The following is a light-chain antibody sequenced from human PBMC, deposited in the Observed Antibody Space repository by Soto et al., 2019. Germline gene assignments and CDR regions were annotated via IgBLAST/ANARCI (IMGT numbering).Light chain of an antibody. Sequence: DIQMTQSPSSLSASVGDRVTLTCRASQSIGTNLNWYQQRPGKAPKLLIYAVSSLKSGVSSRFSGSGSGTDFTLSINSLQRDDFAAYYCQHTYSSPPLFGQGTKVNIK. V-gene: IGKV1-39*01. J-gene: IGKJ1*01. CDR1: QSIGTN. CDR3: QHTYSSPPL. CDR2: AVS.